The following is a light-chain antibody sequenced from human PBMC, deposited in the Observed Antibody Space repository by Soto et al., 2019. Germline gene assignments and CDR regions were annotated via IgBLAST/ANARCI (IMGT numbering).Light chain of an antibody. Sequence: DIQMTRSPSSLSASVGDRVTITCRASQSISSYLNWYQQKPGKAPKLLIYAASSLQSRVPSRFSGSGSGTDFTLSISSLQREDLATYYCQQSYSTPHSFGQGNKREIK. CDR3: QQSYSTPHS. J-gene: IGKJ2*01. CDR1: QSISSY. V-gene: IGKV1-39*01. CDR2: AAS.